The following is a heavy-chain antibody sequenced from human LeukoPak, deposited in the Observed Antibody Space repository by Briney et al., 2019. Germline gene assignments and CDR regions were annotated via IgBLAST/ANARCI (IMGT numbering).Heavy chain of an antibody. CDR3: ARVGYYYDSSGYHDAFDI. D-gene: IGHD3-22*01. J-gene: IGHJ3*02. V-gene: IGHV4-59*11. CDR2: IYYSGST. Sequence: SETLSLTCAASGGSISSHYWSWIRQPPGKGLEWIGYIYYSGSTNYNPSLKSRVTISVDTSKNQFSLKLSSVTAADTAVYYCARVGYYYDSSGYHDAFDIWGQGTMVTVSS. CDR1: GGSISSHY.